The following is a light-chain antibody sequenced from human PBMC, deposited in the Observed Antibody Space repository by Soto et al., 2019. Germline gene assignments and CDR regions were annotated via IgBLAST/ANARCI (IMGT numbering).Light chain of an antibody. V-gene: IGLV2-11*01. CDR3: CSYAGSYTYV. CDR2: DVT. Sequence: QSVLTQPRSVSGPPGQSVTISCTGTNSDVGTFYFVSWYQQYPDKGPKLIIYDVTERPSGVPDRFSGSKSGNTASLTISGLQAEDGADYYCCSYAGSYTYVFGSGTKGTVL. J-gene: IGLJ1*01. CDR1: NSDVGTFYF.